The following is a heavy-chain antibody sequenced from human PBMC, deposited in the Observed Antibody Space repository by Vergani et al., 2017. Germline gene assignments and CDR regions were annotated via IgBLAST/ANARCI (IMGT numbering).Heavy chain of an antibody. CDR1: GFTFSTYA. D-gene: IGHD2-15*01. Sequence: EVQLLESGGGLVQPGGSLRLSCAASGFTFSTYAMSWVRQAPGKGLEWVSAITGSGGKTYYADSVKGRFTISRDNSKNTLYVQMNSLKTEDTAVYYCTVTPPAVSMDVWGQGTTVTVSS. CDR3: TVTPPAVSMDV. CDR2: ITGSGGKT. V-gene: IGHV3-23*01. J-gene: IGHJ6*02.